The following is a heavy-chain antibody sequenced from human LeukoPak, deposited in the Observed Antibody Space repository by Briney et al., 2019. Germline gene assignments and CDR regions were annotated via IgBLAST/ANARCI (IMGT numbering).Heavy chain of an antibody. Sequence: GGSPRLSCAASGFTFSSYAMSWVRQAPGKGLEWVSYISNSGSIIYYVDSVKGRFTISRDNAKNSLYLQMNSLRAEDTAIYYCARGQCSGDSCYSLFDYWGQGTLVTVSS. CDR2: ISNSGSII. J-gene: IGHJ4*02. CDR1: GFTFSSYA. V-gene: IGHV3-48*03. D-gene: IGHD2-15*01. CDR3: ARGQCSGDSCYSLFDY.